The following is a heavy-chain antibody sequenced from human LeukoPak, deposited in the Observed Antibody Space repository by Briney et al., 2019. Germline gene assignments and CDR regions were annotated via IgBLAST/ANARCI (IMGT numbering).Heavy chain of an antibody. CDR2: IYYTGST. CDR1: DGSISSSSYY. D-gene: IGHD2/OR15-2a*01. J-gene: IGHJ5*02. Sequence: PSETLSLTCTVSDGSISSSSYYWGWIRQPPGKGLEWIGSIYYTGSTYYNPSLKSRVTISVDTSKNQFSLKLSSVTAADTAVYYCARRSSGGYWFDPWGQGTLVTVSS. CDR3: ARRSSGGYWFDP. V-gene: IGHV4-39*01.